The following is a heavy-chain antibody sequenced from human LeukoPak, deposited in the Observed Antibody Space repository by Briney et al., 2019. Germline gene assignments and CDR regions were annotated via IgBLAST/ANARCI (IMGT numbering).Heavy chain of an antibody. CDR3: ARGEYSGSPDY. J-gene: IGHJ4*02. V-gene: IGHV4-61*02. CDR1: GGSISSGSYY. D-gene: IGHD1-26*01. CDR2: IYTGGST. Sequence: SETLSLTCTVSGGSISSGSYYWSWIRQPAGKGLEWIGRIYTGGSTNYNPSLKSRVTISIDTSKNQFSLKLSSVTAADTAVYYCARGEYSGSPDYWGQGSLVTVSS.